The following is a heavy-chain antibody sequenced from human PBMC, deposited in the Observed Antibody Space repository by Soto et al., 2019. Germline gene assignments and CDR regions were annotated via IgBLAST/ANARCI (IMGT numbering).Heavy chain of an antibody. Sequence: EVQLVESGGGLVQPGGSLRLSCAASGFTFSSYWMHWVRQAPGKGLVWVSRINSDGSSTSYADSVKGRFTISRDNAKNTLYLQMNSLRAEDTAVYYCARDRRVTVTTSYCYGMDVWGQGTTVTVSS. CDR3: ARDRRVTVTTSYCYGMDV. V-gene: IGHV3-74*01. CDR1: GFTFSSYW. CDR2: INSDGSST. J-gene: IGHJ6*02. D-gene: IGHD4-17*01.